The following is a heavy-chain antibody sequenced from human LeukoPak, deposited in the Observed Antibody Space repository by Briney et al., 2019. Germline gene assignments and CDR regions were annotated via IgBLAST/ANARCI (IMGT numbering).Heavy chain of an antibody. CDR2: INPSGGST. V-gene: IGHV1-46*01. CDR3: ARDQRWSSSGSYPNNRFDY. J-gene: IGHJ4*02. CDR1: GYTFTSYY. D-gene: IGHD3-22*01. Sequence: ASVKVSCKASGYTFTSYYMHWVRQAPGQGLEWMGIINPSGGSTSYAQKFQGRVTMTRDMSTSTVYMELSSLRSEDTAVYYCARDQRWSSSGSYPNNRFDYWGQGTLVTVSS.